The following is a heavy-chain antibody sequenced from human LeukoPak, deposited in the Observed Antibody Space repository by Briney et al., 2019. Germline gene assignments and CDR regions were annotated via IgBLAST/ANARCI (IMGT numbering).Heavy chain of an antibody. D-gene: IGHD2-2*01. J-gene: IGHJ4*02. CDR2: INHSGST. CDR3: ARAPGDASSTSCYVMDY. Sequence: PSETLSLTCAVYGGSFSGYYWGWIRQPPGKGLEWIGEINHSGSTNYNPSLKSRVTISVDTSKNQFSLKLSSVTAADTAVYYCARAPGDASSTSCYVMDYWGQGSLVTVSS. V-gene: IGHV4-34*01. CDR1: GGSFSGYY.